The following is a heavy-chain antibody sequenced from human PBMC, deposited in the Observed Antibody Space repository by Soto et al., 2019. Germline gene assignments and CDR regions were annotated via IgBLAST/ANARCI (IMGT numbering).Heavy chain of an antibody. CDR2: ISTYNGNT. CDR1: GYKFTTYG. J-gene: IGHJ6*02. CDR3: ARGLGTNGLDV. V-gene: IGHV1-18*04. D-gene: IGHD7-27*01. Sequence: QVQLLQSGAEVKKPGASVKVSCKASGYKFTTYGITWVRQAPGQGLEWLGGISTYNGNTDYAQNLQDRVTMTTETSMSTAYLEVRSLTSDGPAVYFCARGLGTNGLDVWGQGTTVTVSS.